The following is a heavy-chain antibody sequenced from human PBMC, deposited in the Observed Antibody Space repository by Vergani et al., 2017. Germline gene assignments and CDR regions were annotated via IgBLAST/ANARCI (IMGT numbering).Heavy chain of an antibody. V-gene: IGHV1-2*02. CDR3: ARDITMVRGVKFSYYYGMDV. Sequence: QVQLVQSGAEVKKPGASVKVSCKASGYTFTGYYMHWVRQAPGQGLEWMGWINPNSGGTNYAQKFQGRVTMTRDTSISTAYMELSRLRSDDTAVYYCARDITMVRGVKFSYYYGMDVWARGTTVTVSS. D-gene: IGHD3-10*01. J-gene: IGHJ6*02. CDR1: GYTFTGYY. CDR2: INPNSGGT.